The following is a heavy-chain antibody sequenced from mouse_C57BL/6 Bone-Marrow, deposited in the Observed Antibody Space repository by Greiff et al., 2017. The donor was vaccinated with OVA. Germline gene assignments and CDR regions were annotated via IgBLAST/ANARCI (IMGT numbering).Heavy chain of an antibody. CDR1: GFTFSSYA. D-gene: IGHD1-1*01. CDR2: ISSGGDYI. Sequence: EVHLVESGEGLVKPGGSLKLSCAASGFTFSSYAMSWVRQTPEKRLEWVAYISSGGDYIYYADTVKGRFTISRDNARNTLYLQMSSLKSEDTAMYYCTTFYYGSSYAMDYWGQGTSVTVSS. V-gene: IGHV5-9-1*02. J-gene: IGHJ4*01. CDR3: TTFYYGSSYAMDY.